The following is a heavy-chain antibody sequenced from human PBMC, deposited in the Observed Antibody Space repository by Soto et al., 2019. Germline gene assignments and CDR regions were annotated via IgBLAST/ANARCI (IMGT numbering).Heavy chain of an antibody. J-gene: IGHJ4*02. CDR3: AKEKSPLDYGDASIDY. CDR2: ISYDGSNK. CDR1: GFTFRSYG. V-gene: IGHV3-30*18. Sequence: GGSLRLSCAASGFTFRSYGMHWVRQAPGKGLEWVTIISYDGSNKYYADSVKGRFTISRDNSKNTLYLQMNSLRAEDAAEYYCAKEKSPLDYGDASIDYWGQGTLVTVSS. D-gene: IGHD4-17*01.